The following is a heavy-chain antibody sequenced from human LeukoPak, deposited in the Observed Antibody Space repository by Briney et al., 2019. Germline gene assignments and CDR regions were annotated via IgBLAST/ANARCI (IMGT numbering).Heavy chain of an antibody. CDR2: ISGSGGST. V-gene: IGHV3-23*01. CDR1: GFTFSSYA. J-gene: IGHJ6*03. Sequence: GGSLRLSCAASGFTFSSYAMSWVRQAPGKGLEWVSAISGSGGSTYYADSVKGRFTISRDNSKNTLYLQMNSLRAEDTAVYYCAKVGGINYDILTGRRYYYYYMDVWGKGTTVTVSS. D-gene: IGHD3-9*01. CDR3: AKVGGINYDILTGRRYYYYYMDV.